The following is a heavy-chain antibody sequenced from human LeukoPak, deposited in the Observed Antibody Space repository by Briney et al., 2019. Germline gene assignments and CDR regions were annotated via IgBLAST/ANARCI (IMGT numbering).Heavy chain of an antibody. V-gene: IGHV4-38-2*02. CDR2: IYHSGST. CDR1: GYSISSGYY. CDR3: ARLYSYVDY. J-gene: IGHJ4*02. Sequence: SETLSLTCTVSGYSISSGYYWGWIRQPPGKGLEWIGSIYHSGSTYYNPSLKSRVTISVDTSKYQFSLKLSSVTAADTAVYYCARLYSYVDYWGQGTLVTVSS. D-gene: IGHD5-18*01.